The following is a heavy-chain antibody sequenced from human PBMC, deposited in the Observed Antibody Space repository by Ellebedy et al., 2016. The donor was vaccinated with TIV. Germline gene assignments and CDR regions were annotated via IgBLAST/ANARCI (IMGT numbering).Heavy chain of an antibody. D-gene: IGHD5-24*01. CDR3: VRDTVAVPDGNTFDF. Sequence: PGGSLRLSCAASGFTFRRFWAGWIRQAPGKGLEWVAHMTYDEIERYYANSVKGRFTISRDNARNSLYLQMKSLRVDDTAVYYCVRDTVAVPDGNTFDFWGQGTMVSVS. CDR1: GFTFRRFW. CDR2: MTYDEIER. J-gene: IGHJ3*01. V-gene: IGHV3-7*04.